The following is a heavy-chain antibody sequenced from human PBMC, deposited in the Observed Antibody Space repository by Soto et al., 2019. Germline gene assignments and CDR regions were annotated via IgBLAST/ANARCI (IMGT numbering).Heavy chain of an antibody. CDR2: IYYSGST. V-gene: IGHV4-59*01. CDR3: AAILPSRGEYFEH. CDR1: GGSISSYY. D-gene: IGHD1-26*01. Sequence: QVQLQESGPGLVKPSETLSLTCTVSGGSISSYYWSWIRQPPGKGLEWIGYIYYSGSTNYNPSLKGRVTESVATTKSQFSLKLSSVNAAERAVYYGAAILPSRGEYFEHWGQGTLVTVSS. J-gene: IGHJ1*01.